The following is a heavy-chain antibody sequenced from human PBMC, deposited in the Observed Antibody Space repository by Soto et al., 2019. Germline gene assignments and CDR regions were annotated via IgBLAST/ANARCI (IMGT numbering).Heavy chain of an antibody. V-gene: IGHV3-15*07. D-gene: IGHD4-17*01. Sequence: GGSLRLSCAASGFTFSNAWMNWVRQAPGKGLEWVGRIKRKTDGGTTDYAAPVKGRFTISRDDSKNTLYLQMNSLKTEDTAVYYCTTRGYDDYGGTDDYWGQGTLVTVSS. CDR1: GFTFSNAW. J-gene: IGHJ4*02. CDR3: TTRGYDDYGGTDDY. CDR2: IKRKTDGGTT.